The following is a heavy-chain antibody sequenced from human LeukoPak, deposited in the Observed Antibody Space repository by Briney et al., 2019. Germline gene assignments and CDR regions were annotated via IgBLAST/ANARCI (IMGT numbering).Heavy chain of an antibody. CDR3: SRENGAFSPFGY. CDR1: GGSISTYY. J-gene: IGHJ4*02. Sequence: SETLSLTCTVSGGSISTYYWSWIRQPPGRGLEWIGYIYYSGSTSYNPSLKSRVTISVDTSKNQFSLNLTSVTAADTAVYYCSRENGAFSPFGYWGQGILVTVLS. V-gene: IGHV4-59*12. CDR2: IYYSGST. D-gene: IGHD2-8*01.